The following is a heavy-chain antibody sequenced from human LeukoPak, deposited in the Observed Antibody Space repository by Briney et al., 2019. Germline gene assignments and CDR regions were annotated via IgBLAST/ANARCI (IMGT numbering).Heavy chain of an antibody. CDR2: LYTDGTT. V-gene: IGHV3-66*01. D-gene: IGHD3-22*01. J-gene: IGHJ4*02. Sequence: GGSLRLSCAASGFTFSSYTMNWVRQAPGKGLEWVSVLYTDGTTYYADSVKGRFTISRDNSKNTLSLQMNSLRAEDTAVYYCARVSPESSGYPRGYFDYWGQGTLVTASS. CDR3: ARVSPESSGYPRGYFDY. CDR1: GFTFSSYT.